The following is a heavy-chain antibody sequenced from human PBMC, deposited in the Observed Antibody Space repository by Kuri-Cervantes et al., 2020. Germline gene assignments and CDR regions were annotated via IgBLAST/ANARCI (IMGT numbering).Heavy chain of an antibody. CDR3: ARSRPRNRSCSSPSCLASGFFDV. CDR2: VYQSGST. D-gene: IGHD2-2*01. CDR1: GYSIIRGYY. Sequence: GSLRLSCDVSGYSIIRGYYWGWIRQPPGKGLEWIGSVYQSGSTYYNPSLKSRVIISLDSSKNQFSLKLSSVTAADTAVYYCARSRPRNRSCSSPSCLASGFFDVWGKGTTVTVSS. J-gene: IGHJ6*04. V-gene: IGHV4-38-2*01.